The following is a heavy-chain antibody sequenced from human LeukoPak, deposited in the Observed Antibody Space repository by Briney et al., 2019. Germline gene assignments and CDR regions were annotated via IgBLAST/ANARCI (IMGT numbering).Heavy chain of an antibody. D-gene: IGHD6-13*01. J-gene: IGHJ4*02. CDR2: ISAYNGNT. CDR1: GYTFTSYD. V-gene: IGHV1-18*01. Sequence: ASVKVSCKASGYTFTSYDINWVRQAPGQGLEWMGWISAYNGNTNYAQKLQGRVTMTTDTSTSTAYMELRSLRSDDTAVYYCARDLGEQQLVLGPHPFDYWGQGTLVTVSS. CDR3: ARDLGEQQLVLGPHPFDY.